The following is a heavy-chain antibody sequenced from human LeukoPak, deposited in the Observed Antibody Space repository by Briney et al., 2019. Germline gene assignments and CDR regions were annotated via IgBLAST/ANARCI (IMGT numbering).Heavy chain of an antibody. CDR1: GYTFTIYG. CDR2: ISAYNGNT. D-gene: IGHD2-2*01. Sequence: GASVTVSCKSSGYTFTIYGISWVRQAPGQGLEWMGWISAYNGNTNYAQKLQGRVTMTTDTSTSTAYMELRSLRSDDTAVYYCARRTPVEYFQHWGQGTLVTVSS. J-gene: IGHJ1*01. V-gene: IGHV1-18*01. CDR3: ARRTPVEYFQH.